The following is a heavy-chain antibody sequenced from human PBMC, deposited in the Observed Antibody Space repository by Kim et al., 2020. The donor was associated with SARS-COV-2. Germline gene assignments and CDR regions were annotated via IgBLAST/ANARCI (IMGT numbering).Heavy chain of an antibody. J-gene: IGHJ5*02. CDR2: IYHSHSP. Sequence: SETLSLTCTVSGGSISSDNFCSCVRQPPGEGLQWFGDIYHSHSPNYNPSLKSRVSISIDTSKNQFSLKLTSVTAADTAVYYCARRPGDAGLFSFDPWGQGTLVTVSS. V-gene: IGHV4-4*02. D-gene: IGHD2-2*01. CDR3: ARRPGDAGLFSFDP. CDR1: GGSISSDNF.